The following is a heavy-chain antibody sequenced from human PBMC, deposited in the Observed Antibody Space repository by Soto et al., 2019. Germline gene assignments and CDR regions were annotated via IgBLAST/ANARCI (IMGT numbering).Heavy chain of an antibody. V-gene: IGHV3-48*02. CDR1: GFTFSSYS. CDR2: ISSSSSTI. D-gene: IGHD3-3*01. J-gene: IGHJ6*02. Sequence: EVQLVESGGGLVQPGGSLRLSCAASGFTFSSYSMNWVRQAPGKGLEWVSYISSSSSTIYYADSVKGRFTISRDNAKNSLYLQMNSLRDEDTAVYYCARERGLEWLRGSNDYYYYGMDVWGQGTTVTVSS. CDR3: ARERGLEWLRGSNDYYYYGMDV.